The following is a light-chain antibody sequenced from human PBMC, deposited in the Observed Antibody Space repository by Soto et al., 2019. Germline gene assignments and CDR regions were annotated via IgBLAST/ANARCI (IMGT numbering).Light chain of an antibody. CDR2: DAS. V-gene: IGKV1-33*01. CDR1: QDISNY. J-gene: IGKJ4*01. Sequence: DIQMTQSPSSLSASVGDRVTITCQASQDISNYLNWYQQKPGKAPKLLIYDASNLETGVPSRFSRSGSGTDFTFTISSLHPEDIATYYCQQYDNLPPLLTFGGGTKVEIK. CDR3: QQYDNLPPLLT.